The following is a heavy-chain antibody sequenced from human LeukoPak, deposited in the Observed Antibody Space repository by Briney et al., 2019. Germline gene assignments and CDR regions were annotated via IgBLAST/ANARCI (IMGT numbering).Heavy chain of an antibody. Sequence: GGSLRLARAASGFTFSDYYMSWIRQAPGKGLEWVSYISTSGNYIKYADSVKGRFTISRDNAKNSLFLRMSSLRVEDTAVYYCARPRIAWSSHWYFEVWGRGTLVTVSS. CDR2: ISTSGNYI. CDR1: GFTFSDYY. CDR3: ARPRIAWSSHWYFEV. J-gene: IGHJ2*01. D-gene: IGHD3-9*01. V-gene: IGHV3-11*03.